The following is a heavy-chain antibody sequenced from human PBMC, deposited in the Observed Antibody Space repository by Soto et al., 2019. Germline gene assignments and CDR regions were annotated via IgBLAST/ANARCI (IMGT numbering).Heavy chain of an antibody. CDR2: IIPIFGTA. D-gene: IGHD6-13*01. J-gene: IGHJ4*02. CDR1: GGTFSSYA. Sequence: PVKVSCKASGGTFSSYAISWVRQAPGQGLEWMGGIIPIFGTANYAQKFQARVTITAGESTRTAYMELSSLRSQDTAVYYCAGVQRHSQQPGDFDDWGQGTVVAVSS. V-gene: IGHV1-69*13. CDR3: AGVQRHSQQPGDFDD.